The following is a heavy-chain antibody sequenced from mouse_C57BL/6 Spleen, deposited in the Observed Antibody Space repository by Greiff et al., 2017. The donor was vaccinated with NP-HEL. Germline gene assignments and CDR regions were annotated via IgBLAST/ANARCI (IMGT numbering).Heavy chain of an antibody. CDR2: FYPGSGSI. CDR1: GYTFTEYT. V-gene: IGHV1-62-2*01. J-gene: IGHJ1*03. D-gene: IGHD2-4*01. Sequence: VQLVESGAELVKPGASVKLSCKASGYTFTEYTIHWVKQRSGQGLEWIGWFYPGSGSIKYNEKFKDKATLTADKSSSTVYMELSRLTSEDSAVYFCARHERGYDYDVIYWYFDVWGTGTTVTVSS. CDR3: ARHERGYDYDVIYWYFDV.